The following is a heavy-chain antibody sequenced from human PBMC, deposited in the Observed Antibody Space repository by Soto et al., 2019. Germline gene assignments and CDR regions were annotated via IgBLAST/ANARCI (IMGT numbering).Heavy chain of an antibody. J-gene: IGHJ4*02. CDR1: GYTFINYG. D-gene: IGHD2-15*01. CDR3: ARDLGGWPDY. V-gene: IGHV1-18*01. CDR2: ISAYNGNT. Sequence: ASVKVSCKAVGYTFINYGISWVRQAPGQGLEWMGWISAYNGNTNYSQKFQGRVTITRDTSASTAYMELSSLRSEDTAVYYCARDLGGWPDYWGQGTLVTVSS.